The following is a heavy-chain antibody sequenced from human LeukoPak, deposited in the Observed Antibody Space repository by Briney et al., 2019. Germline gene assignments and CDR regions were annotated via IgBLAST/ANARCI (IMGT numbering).Heavy chain of an antibody. Sequence: ASVKVSCKASGYTFTSYAMNWVRQAPGQGLEWMGWINPNSGGTNYAQKFQGRVTMTRDTSISTAYMELSRLRSDDTAVYYCASNGGVRGVIGYWGQGTLVTVSS. CDR2: INPNSGGT. CDR1: GYTFTSYA. V-gene: IGHV1-2*02. CDR3: ASNGGVRGVIGY. D-gene: IGHD3-10*01. J-gene: IGHJ4*02.